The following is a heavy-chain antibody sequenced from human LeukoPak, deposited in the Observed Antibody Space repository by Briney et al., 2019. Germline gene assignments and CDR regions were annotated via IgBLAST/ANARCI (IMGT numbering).Heavy chain of an antibody. D-gene: IGHD1-26*01. CDR2: ISGSGGST. Sequence: GRSLRLYCAASGFTFSSYAMNWVRQAPGKGLEWVSAISGSGGSTYYADSVKGRFTISRDNSKITLYLQMNSLRAEDTAVYYCAKDSRRWELLQYGMDVWGQGTTVTVSS. CDR3: AKDSRRWELLQYGMDV. V-gene: IGHV3-23*01. J-gene: IGHJ6*02. CDR1: GFTFSSYA.